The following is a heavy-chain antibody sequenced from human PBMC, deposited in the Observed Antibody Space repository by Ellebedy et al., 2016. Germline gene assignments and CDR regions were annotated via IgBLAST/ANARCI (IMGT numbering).Heavy chain of an antibody. CDR1: GGSFSGYY. CDR2: INHSGST. Sequence: SETLSLXXAVYGGSFSGYYWSWIRQPPGKGLEWIGEINHSGSTNYNPSLKSRVTISVDTSKNQFSLKLSSVTAADTAVYYCARQDIVVVPAAFDIWGQGTMVTVSS. D-gene: IGHD2-2*01. CDR3: ARQDIVVVPAAFDI. J-gene: IGHJ3*02. V-gene: IGHV4-34*01.